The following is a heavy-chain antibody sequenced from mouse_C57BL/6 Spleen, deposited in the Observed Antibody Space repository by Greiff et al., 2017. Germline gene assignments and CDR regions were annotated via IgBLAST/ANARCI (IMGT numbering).Heavy chain of an antibody. D-gene: IGHD1-2*01. Sequence: QVQLQQPGAELVKPGASVKLSCKASGYTFTSYWMQWVKQRPGQGLEWIGEIDPSDSYTNYNQKFKGKATLTVDTSSNTAYMQLSSLTSEDSAVYYCARDPINGYWGQGTTLTVSS. CDR3: ARDPINGY. CDR1: GYTFTSYW. J-gene: IGHJ2*01. V-gene: IGHV1-50*01. CDR2: IDPSDSYT.